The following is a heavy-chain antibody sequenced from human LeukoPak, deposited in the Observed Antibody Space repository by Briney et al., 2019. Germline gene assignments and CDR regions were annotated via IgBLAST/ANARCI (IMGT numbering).Heavy chain of an antibody. D-gene: IGHD5-18*01. V-gene: IGHV3-7*01. CDR2: IKEDGSEK. CDR1: GFTFSNYW. CDR3: ARDRWGYSYGGD. J-gene: IGHJ4*02. Sequence: GGSLRLSCAASGFTFSNYWMSWVRQAPGKGLEWVANIKEDGSEKYYVDSVKGRFTISRDNAKNSLYLQMNSLRAEDTAVYYCARDRWGYSYGGDWGQGTLVTVSS.